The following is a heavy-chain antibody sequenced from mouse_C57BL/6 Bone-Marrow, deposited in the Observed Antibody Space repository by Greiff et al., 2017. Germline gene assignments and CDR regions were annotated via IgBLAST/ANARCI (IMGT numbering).Heavy chain of an antibody. V-gene: IGHV2-5*01. CDR3: AKHGSSLSYWYFDV. CDR2: IWRGGST. CDR1: GFSLTSYG. Sequence: QVQLQQSGPGLVQPSQSLSITCTVSGFSLTSYGVHWVRQSPGKGLEWLGVIWRGGSTDYNAAFMSRLSITKDNSKSQVFFKMNSLQAVDTAIYDCAKHGSSLSYWYFDVWGTGTTVTVSS. D-gene: IGHD1-1*01. J-gene: IGHJ1*03.